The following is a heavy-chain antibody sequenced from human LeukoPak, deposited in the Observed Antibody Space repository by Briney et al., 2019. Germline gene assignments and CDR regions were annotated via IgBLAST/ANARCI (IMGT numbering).Heavy chain of an antibody. D-gene: IGHD2-8*01. V-gene: IGHV4-30-2*01. J-gene: IGHJ2*01. CDR1: GGSISSGGYS. CDR2: FYHSGST. CDR3: ARVRTDGYRTWYFDL. Sequence: PSETLSLTCAVSGGSISSGGYSWRWIRQPPGKGLEWHGYFYHSGSTYYNPSLKSRVTISVDRSKNQFSLKLSSVTAADTAVYYCARVRTDGYRTWYFDLWGRGTLVTVSS.